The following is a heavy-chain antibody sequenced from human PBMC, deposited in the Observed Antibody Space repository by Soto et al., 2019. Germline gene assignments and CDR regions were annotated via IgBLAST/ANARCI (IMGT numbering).Heavy chain of an antibody. Sequence: QVQLQQWGAGLLKPSETLSLTCAVYGGSFSGYYWSWIRQPPGKGLEWIGEINHSGSTNYNPSLKSRVTISVDTSKNKFSLKLSSVTAADTAVYYCARWELLSQIDYWGQGTLVTVSS. CDR1: GGSFSGYY. CDR2: INHSGST. CDR3: ARWELLSQIDY. D-gene: IGHD1-26*01. V-gene: IGHV4-34*01. J-gene: IGHJ4*02.